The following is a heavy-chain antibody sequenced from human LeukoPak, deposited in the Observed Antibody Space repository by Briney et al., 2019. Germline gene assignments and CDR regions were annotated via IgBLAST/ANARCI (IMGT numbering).Heavy chain of an antibody. J-gene: IGHJ4*02. CDR1: GFTFSSYG. CDR2: ISYDGSNK. V-gene: IGHV3-30*18. D-gene: IGHD2-15*01. Sequence: GGSLRLSCAASGFTFSSYGMHWVRQAPGKGLEWVAVISYDGSNKYYADSVKGRFTSSRDNSKNTLYLQMNSLRAEDTAVYYCAKPSATSTLQYYFDYWGQGTLVTVSS. CDR3: AKPSATSTLQYYFDY.